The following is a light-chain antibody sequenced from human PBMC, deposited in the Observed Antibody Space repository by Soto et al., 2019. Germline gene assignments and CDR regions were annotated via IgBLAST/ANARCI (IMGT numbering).Light chain of an antibody. J-gene: IGKJ4*01. CDR3: MQALQFSLT. CDR1: QSLLHSNGYYY. V-gene: IGKV2-28*01. Sequence: DIVMTQSPLSLPVTPGEPASISCRSSQSLLHSNGYYYLDWYLQKPGQSPQLLIYLGSNRASGVPDRFSGSGSGTDFTLKISRVEAEDVGVYYCMQALQFSLTFGGG. CDR2: LGS.